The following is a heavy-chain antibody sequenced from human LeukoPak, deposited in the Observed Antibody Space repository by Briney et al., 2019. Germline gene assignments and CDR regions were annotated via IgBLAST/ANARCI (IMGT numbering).Heavy chain of an antibody. Sequence: PGGSLRLSCAASGFTFDDYAMHWVRQGPGKGLEWVSGISWNSGSIGYADSVKGRFTISRDNAKNSLYLQMNSLRAEDTALYYCAKSCYWGQGTLVTVSS. CDR1: GFTFDDYA. J-gene: IGHJ4*02. CDR3: AKSCY. CDR2: ISWNSGSI. V-gene: IGHV3-9*01.